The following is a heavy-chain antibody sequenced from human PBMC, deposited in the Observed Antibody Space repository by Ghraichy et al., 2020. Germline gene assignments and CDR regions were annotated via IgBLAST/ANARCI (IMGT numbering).Heavy chain of an antibody. V-gene: IGHV4-34*01. Sequence: SETLSLSCTVSGVFFSDYYWSWIRQPPGKGLEWIGEVNHSGSTNYKSSLKSRVTISVETSRSQFNLKLRSVTAADTGVYYCARAYASSSGRFCQPWGQGTLVTVSS. CDR2: VNHSGST. CDR3: ARAYASSSGRFCQP. D-gene: IGHD6-6*01. CDR1: GVFFSDYY. J-gene: IGHJ1*01.